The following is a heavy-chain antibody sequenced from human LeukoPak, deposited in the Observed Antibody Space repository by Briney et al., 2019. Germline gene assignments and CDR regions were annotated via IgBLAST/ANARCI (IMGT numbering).Heavy chain of an antibody. V-gene: IGHV1-46*01. CDR3: AREGLRSIAARRGTRDYMDV. D-gene: IGHD6-6*01. CDR2: INPSGGST. Sequence: ASVKVPCKASGYTFTSYYMHWVRQAPGQGLEWMGIINPSGGSTSYAQKFQGRVTMTRDTSTSTVYMELSSLRSEDTAVYYCAREGLRSIAARRGTRDYMDVWGKGTTVIVSS. J-gene: IGHJ6*03. CDR1: GYTFTSYY.